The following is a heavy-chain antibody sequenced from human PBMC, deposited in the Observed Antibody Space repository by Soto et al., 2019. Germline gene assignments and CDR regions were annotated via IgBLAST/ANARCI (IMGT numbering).Heavy chain of an antibody. CDR3: ARDFRDYSNYHPYYYYYYMDV. Sequence: GGSLRLSCAASGFAFSSYSMNWVRQAPGKGLEWVSYISSSSSTIYYADSVKGRFTISRDNAKNSLYLQMNSLRAEDTAVYYCARDFRDYSNYHPYYYYYYMDVWGKGTTVTVSS. CDR1: GFAFSSYS. J-gene: IGHJ6*03. D-gene: IGHD4-4*01. V-gene: IGHV3-48*01. CDR2: ISSSSSTI.